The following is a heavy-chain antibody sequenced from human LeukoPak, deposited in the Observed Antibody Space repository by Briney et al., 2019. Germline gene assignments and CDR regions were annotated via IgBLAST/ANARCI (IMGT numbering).Heavy chain of an antibody. Sequence: SETLSLTCTVSGGSISSYYWSWIRQPPGKGLEWIGYIYCSGSTNYNPSLKSRVTISVDTSKNQFSLKLSSVTAADTAVYYCAREMYSSGGYYYYGMDVWGQGTTVTVSS. D-gene: IGHD6-19*01. J-gene: IGHJ6*02. CDR1: GGSISSYY. CDR3: AREMYSSGGYYYYGMDV. V-gene: IGHV4-59*01. CDR2: IYCSGST.